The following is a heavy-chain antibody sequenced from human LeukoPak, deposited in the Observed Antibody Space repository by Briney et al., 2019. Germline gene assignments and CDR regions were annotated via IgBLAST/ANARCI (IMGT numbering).Heavy chain of an antibody. CDR1: GYTFGNYD. CDR2: MNPNSGNK. V-gene: IGHV1-8*01. CDR3: ASELRHQDY. D-gene: IGHD1-1*01. J-gene: IGHJ4*02. Sequence: ASVKVSCKASGYTFGNYDINWVRQATGQGLEWMGWMNPNSGNKGYAQKFQGRVTMTSDTSISTAYMELSSLSSEDTAIYYCASELRHQDYWGQGTLVTVSS.